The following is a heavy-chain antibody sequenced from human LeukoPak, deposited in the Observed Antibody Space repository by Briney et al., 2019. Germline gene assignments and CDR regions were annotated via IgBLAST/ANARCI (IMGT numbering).Heavy chain of an antibody. CDR1: GGTFSSYA. V-gene: IGHV1-69*01. Sequence: SVKVSCQASGGTFSSYAISWVRQAPGQGLEWMGGIIPIFGTANYAQKFQGRVTITADESTSTAYMELSSLRSEDTAVYYCARCLWWSRTGGAFDIWGQGTMVTVSS. CDR2: IIPIFGTA. CDR3: ARCLWWSRTGGAFDI. D-gene: IGHD2-21*01. J-gene: IGHJ3*02.